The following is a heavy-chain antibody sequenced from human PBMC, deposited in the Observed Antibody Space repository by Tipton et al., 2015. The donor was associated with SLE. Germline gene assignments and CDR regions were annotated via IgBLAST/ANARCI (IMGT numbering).Heavy chain of an antibody. Sequence: QLVQSGGGLVQPGGSLRLSCAASGFMFNSYGMHWVRQAPGKGLEWVSSISSSSSYIYYADSVKGRFTISRDNSKNTLYLQMNSLRPEDTALYYCAKERIVGPWHYFDYWGLGTLVTVPS. J-gene: IGHJ4*02. V-gene: IGHV3-21*01. D-gene: IGHD1-26*01. CDR2: ISSSSSYI. CDR3: AKERIVGPWHYFDY. CDR1: GFMFNSYG.